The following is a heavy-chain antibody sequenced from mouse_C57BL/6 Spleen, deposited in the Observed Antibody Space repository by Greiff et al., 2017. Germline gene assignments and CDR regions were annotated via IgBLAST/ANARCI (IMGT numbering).Heavy chain of an antibody. CDR2: IWSGGSS. CDR3: ARESPTGTLDY. J-gene: IGHJ4*01. Sequence: QVQLKESGPGLVQPSQSLYITCTVSGFSLTSYGVHWVRQSPGKGLEWLGVIWSGGSSDYKAAFISRLGTSKVNSKSQVFFTMNRLQADDTAIYYCARESPTGTLDYWGQGTSVTVSS. V-gene: IGHV2-2*01. D-gene: IGHD4-1*02. CDR1: GFSLTSYG.